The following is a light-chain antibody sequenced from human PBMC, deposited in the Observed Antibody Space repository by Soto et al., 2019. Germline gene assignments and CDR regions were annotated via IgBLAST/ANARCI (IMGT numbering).Light chain of an antibody. CDR2: KMS. CDR3: QQYDSYPYN. V-gene: IGKV1-5*03. J-gene: IGKJ2*01. Sequence: DIQLTQSPSTLSASVGDRVTITCRASPSINDWLAWYQQKPGKAPTLLIYKMSLLESGVPSRFSGWGSGTEFTLTISSLQPDDFATYYCQQYDSYPYNFAQGTKLE. CDR1: PSINDW.